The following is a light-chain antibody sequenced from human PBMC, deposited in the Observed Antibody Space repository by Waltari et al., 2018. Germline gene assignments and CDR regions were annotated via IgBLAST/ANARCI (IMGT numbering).Light chain of an antibody. CDR1: QTVSTR. CDR2: DAP. Sequence: EIVLTQSPAPLSVSPGERVTLSCRASQTVSTRLPWYQKTPGQAPKVLIFDAPTRATGIPATFTGSGSGTEFTLTISSLQSEDFAVYYCQQYKEWPLTFGGGTKVEIK. J-gene: IGKJ4*01. V-gene: IGKV3-15*01. CDR3: QQYKEWPLT.